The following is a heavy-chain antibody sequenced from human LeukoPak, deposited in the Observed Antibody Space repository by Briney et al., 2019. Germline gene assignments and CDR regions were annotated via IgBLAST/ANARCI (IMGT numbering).Heavy chain of an antibody. CDR1: GYTFTSYG. V-gene: IGHV1-18*01. Sequence: AASVKVSCKASGYTFTSYGISWVRQAPGQGREWMGWISAYNGNTNYAQKLQGRVTMTTDTSTSTAYMELRSLRSDDTAVYYCARSDPIAAAGRYGMDVWGQGTTVTVSS. D-gene: IGHD6-13*01. CDR3: ARSDPIAAAGRYGMDV. J-gene: IGHJ6*02. CDR2: ISAYNGNT.